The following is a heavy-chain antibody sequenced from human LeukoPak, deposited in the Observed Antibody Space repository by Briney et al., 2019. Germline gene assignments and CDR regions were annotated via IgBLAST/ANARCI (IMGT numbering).Heavy chain of an antibody. V-gene: IGHV3-53*01. J-gene: IGHJ1*01. D-gene: IGHD6-19*01. Sequence: PGGSLRLSCAASGFTFSDYYMSWIRQAPGKGLDCVSVIYIDDSSYYADSVKGRFTISRDNSKNVVYLQMSILRAEDTAVYYCARDPSSGWYPKYFQHWGQGTLVTVSS. CDR1: GFTFSDYY. CDR3: ARDPSSGWYPKYFQH. CDR2: IYIDDSS.